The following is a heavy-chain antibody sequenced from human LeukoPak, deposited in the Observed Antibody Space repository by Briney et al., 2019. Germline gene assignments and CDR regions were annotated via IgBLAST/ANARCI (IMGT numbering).Heavy chain of an antibody. V-gene: IGHV3-48*03. J-gene: IGHJ4*02. Sequence: GGSLRLSCAASGFTFSSYEMNWVRQAPGKGLEWVSYISSSGSTIYYADSVKGRFTISRDNAKNSLYLQMNSLRAEDTAVYYCAKETYGSGSYPFDYWGQGTLVTVSS. CDR3: AKETYGSGSYPFDY. CDR2: ISSSGSTI. D-gene: IGHD3-10*01. CDR1: GFTFSSYE.